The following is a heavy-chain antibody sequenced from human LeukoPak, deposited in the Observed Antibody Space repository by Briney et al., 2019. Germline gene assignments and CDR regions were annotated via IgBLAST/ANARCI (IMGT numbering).Heavy chain of an antibody. D-gene: IGHD3-22*01. CDR1: GGTFSSYA. Sequence: SVKVSCKASGGTFSSYAISWVRQAPGQGLEWMGGIIPIFGTANYAQKFQGRVTITADESTSTAYMELSSLRSEDTAMYYCARPRTQYYYDSSGFDIWGQGTMVTVSS. J-gene: IGHJ3*02. CDR2: IIPIFGTA. CDR3: ARPRTQYYYDSSGFDI. V-gene: IGHV1-69*01.